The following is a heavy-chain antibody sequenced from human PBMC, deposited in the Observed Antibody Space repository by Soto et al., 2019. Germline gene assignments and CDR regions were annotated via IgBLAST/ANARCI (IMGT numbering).Heavy chain of an antibody. Sequence: QVQLVESGGGVVQPGRSLRLSCAASGFAFSGYCMHWVRQAPGKGLEWVAVIWYDGGNKYYTDSVKGRFTISRDNSKNTKYLQMHSLRAEDTAVYFCARGTTGGAWTSGGFDYWGQGTLVTVSS. CDR1: GFAFSGYC. V-gene: IGHV3-33*01. CDR3: ARGTTGGAWTSGGFDY. J-gene: IGHJ4*02. CDR2: IWYDGGNK. D-gene: IGHD2-8*02.